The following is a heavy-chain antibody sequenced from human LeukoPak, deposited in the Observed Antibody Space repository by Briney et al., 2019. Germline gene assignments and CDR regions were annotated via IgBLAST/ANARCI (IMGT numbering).Heavy chain of an antibody. V-gene: IGHV3-23*01. Sequence: GGSLRLSCAASGFTFSSYAMSWARQAPGKGLEWVSAISGSGGSTYYADSVKGRFTISRDNSKNTLYLQMNSLRAEDTAVYYCAKSPSHYDFWSGAYYYYGMDVWGQGTTVTVSS. D-gene: IGHD3-3*01. CDR3: AKSPSHYDFWSGAYYYYGMDV. J-gene: IGHJ6*02. CDR1: GFTFSSYA. CDR2: ISGSGGST.